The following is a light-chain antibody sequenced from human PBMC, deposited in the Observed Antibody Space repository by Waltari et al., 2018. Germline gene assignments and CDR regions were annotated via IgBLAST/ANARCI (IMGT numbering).Light chain of an antibody. CDR3: SSYAGSDNYV. CDR2: EVT. CDR1: SSDIGAYNY. V-gene: IGLV2-8*01. J-gene: IGLJ1*01. Sequence: QSALTQPPSASGSPGQSVTFSCTGTSSDIGAYNYASWYQQHPAHAPKLLVFEVTKRPSGVPDRFSGSKSGNTASLTISGLQAEDEADYYCSSYAGSDNYVFGGGTKVTV.